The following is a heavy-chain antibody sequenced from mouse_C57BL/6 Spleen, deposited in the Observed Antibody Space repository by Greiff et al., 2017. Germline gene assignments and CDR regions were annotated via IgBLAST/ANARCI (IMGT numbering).Heavy chain of an antibody. CDR1: GYTFTSYD. J-gene: IGHJ4*01. CDR3: ARNRAFNWVYAMDY. CDR2: IYPRDGST. D-gene: IGHD4-1*01. Sequence: VQLQQSGPELVKPGASVKLSCKASGYTFTSYDINWVKQRPGQGLEWIGWIYPRDGSTKYNEKFKGKATLTVDTSSSTAYMELHSLTSEDSAVYFCARNRAFNWVYAMDYWGQGTSVTVSS. V-gene: IGHV1-85*01.